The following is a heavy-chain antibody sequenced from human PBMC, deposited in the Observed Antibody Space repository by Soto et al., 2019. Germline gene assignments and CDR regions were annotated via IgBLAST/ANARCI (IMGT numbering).Heavy chain of an antibody. V-gene: IGHV3-7*01. CDR2: IKQDAGHI. J-gene: IGHJ4*02. Sequence: VGSLRLSCAASGFTFSTYWMSWVRQAPGKGLEWVANIKQDAGHIYSVDSVKGRFTISRDNSKNSLFLQMNSLRAEDTAVYYCARGSHDISGYRYYFDYWGQGTLVTVSS. D-gene: IGHD3-22*01. CDR3: ARGSHDISGYRYYFDY. CDR1: GFTFSTYW.